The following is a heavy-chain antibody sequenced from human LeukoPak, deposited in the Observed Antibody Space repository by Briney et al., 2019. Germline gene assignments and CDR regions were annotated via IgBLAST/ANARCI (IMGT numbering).Heavy chain of an antibody. Sequence: ASVKVSCKASGYTFTSYYMHWVRQAPGQGLEWMGIISPSGGSTSYAQKFQGRVTMTRDTSTSTVYMELSSLRSEDTAVYYCARDSSGYLPGDWGQGTLVTVSS. J-gene: IGHJ4*02. CDR2: ISPSGGST. D-gene: IGHD3-22*01. CDR3: ARDSSGYLPGD. V-gene: IGHV1-46*01. CDR1: GYTFTSYY.